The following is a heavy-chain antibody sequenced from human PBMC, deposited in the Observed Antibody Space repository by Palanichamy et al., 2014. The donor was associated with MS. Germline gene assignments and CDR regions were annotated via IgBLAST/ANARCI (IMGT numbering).Heavy chain of an antibody. Sequence: EVQLVESGGGLVQPGGSLRLSCAASGFTVSSNYMSWVRQAPGKGLEWVSVIYSGGSTYYADSVKGRSTISRDNSKNTLYLQMNSLRAEDTAVYYCARDMARRDGYNYHFDYWSQGTLVTVSS. CDR3: ARDMARRDGYNYHFDY. J-gene: IGHJ4*02. CDR2: IYSGGST. D-gene: IGHD5-24*01. CDR1: GFTVSSNY. V-gene: IGHV3-66*01.